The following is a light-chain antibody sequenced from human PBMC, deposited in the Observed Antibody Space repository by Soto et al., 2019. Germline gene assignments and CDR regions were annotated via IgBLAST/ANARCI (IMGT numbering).Light chain of an antibody. CDR3: SSYTSSSTRV. V-gene: IGLV2-14*01. Sequence: ALTQPASVSGSPGQSITISCTGTSSDVGGYNYVSWYQQHPGKAPKLMIYDVSNRPSGVSNRFSGSKSGNTASLTISGLQAEDEADYYCSSYTSSSTRVFGGGTKVTVL. J-gene: IGLJ2*01. CDR2: DVS. CDR1: SSDVGGYNY.